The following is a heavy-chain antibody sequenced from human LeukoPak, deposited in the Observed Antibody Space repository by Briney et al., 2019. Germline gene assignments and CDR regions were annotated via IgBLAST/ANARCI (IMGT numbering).Heavy chain of an antibody. CDR2: IDPHSGGT. V-gene: IGHV1-2*02. CDR3: AREYYDSSGRKHGFDT. Sequence: ASVKVSCKASGYTFTDYYMHWVRQAPGQGLEWMGWIDPHSGGTNYAKKLQGRVTMTRGTSISTAYMELSRLRSDDTAIYYCAREYYDSSGRKHGFDTWGQGTKVTVSS. CDR1: GYTFTDYY. D-gene: IGHD3-22*01. J-gene: IGHJ3*02.